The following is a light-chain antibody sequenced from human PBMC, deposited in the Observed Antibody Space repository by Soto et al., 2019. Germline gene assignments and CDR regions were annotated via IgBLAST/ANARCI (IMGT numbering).Light chain of an antibody. J-gene: IGLJ1*01. CDR1: SSNIGSNT. Sequence: QSVLTQPPSASGTPGQRVTISCSGSSSNIGSNTVNWYQQLPGTAPKLLIYSNNQRPSGVPDRFSGSKSGTSASLAISGLQSEDEADYDCAAWDDSLNVLYVFGTGAKLTVL. CDR3: AAWDDSLNVLYV. V-gene: IGLV1-44*01. CDR2: SNN.